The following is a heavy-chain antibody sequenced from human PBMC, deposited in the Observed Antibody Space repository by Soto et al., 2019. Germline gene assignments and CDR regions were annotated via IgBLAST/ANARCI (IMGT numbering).Heavy chain of an antibody. V-gene: IGHV1-69*02. CDR3: ARAIEYSSSSGAFDI. CDR2: IIPILGIA. D-gene: IGHD6-6*01. Sequence: QVQLVQSGAEVKKPGSSVKVSCKASGGTFSSYTISWMRQAPGQGLEWMGRIIPILGIANYAQKFQGRVTITADKSTSTAYMELSSLRSEDTAVYYCARAIEYSSSSGAFDIWGQGTMVTVSS. CDR1: GGTFSSYT. J-gene: IGHJ3*02.